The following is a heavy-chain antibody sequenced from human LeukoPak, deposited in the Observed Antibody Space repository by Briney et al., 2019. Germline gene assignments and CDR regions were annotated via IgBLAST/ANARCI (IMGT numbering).Heavy chain of an antibody. CDR2: ISSSGNSI. CDR1: DFIFSDYY. Sequence: GGSLRLSCAASDFIFSDYYMSWVRQAPGKGLEWVSYISSSGNSIYYADSVKGRFTISRDNAKNSLYLQMNSLRAEDTAVYYCAREMEGDYGSGTFFDLWGQGNMVTVSS. D-gene: IGHD3-10*01. CDR3: AREMEGDYGSGTFFDL. V-gene: IGHV3-11*01. J-gene: IGHJ4*02.